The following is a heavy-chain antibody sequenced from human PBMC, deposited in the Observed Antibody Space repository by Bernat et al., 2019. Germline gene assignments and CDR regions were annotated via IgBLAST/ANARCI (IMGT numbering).Heavy chain of an antibody. CDR2: IHYSGST. J-gene: IGHJ6*03. CDR1: GGSISSYY. D-gene: IGHD4-11*01. Sequence: QVQLQESGPGLVKPSETLSLTCTVSGGSISSYYWSWIRQPPGKGLEWIGYIHYSGSTNYNPSLKSRVTISVDTSKNQFSLKLSSVTAADTAVYYCARVMPDYSNYGGYYYYYMDVWGKGTTVTVSS. CDR3: ARVMPDYSNYGGYYYYYMDV. V-gene: IGHV4-59*01.